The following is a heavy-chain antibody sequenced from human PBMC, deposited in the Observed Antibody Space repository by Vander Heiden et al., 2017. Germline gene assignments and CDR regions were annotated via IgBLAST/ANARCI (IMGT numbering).Heavy chain of an antibody. Sequence: EVQLVESGGGLVQPGGSLSPSCAASGFTFSRYEMNWVRQAPRKGLEWVSYISSSGSTIYYADSVKGRFTISRDNAKNSLYLQMNSLRAEDTAVYYCARDPEYEPGIAAAGTDYWGQGTLVTVSS. V-gene: IGHV3-48*03. D-gene: IGHD6-13*01. CDR1: GFTFSRYE. J-gene: IGHJ4*02. CDR2: ISSSGSTI. CDR3: ARDPEYEPGIAAAGTDY.